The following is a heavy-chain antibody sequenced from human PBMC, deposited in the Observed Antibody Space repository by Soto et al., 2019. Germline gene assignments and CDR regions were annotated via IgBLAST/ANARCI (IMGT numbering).Heavy chain of an antibody. CDR1: GFTFSSYS. J-gene: IGHJ3*02. Sequence: GGSLRLSCAASGFTFSSYSMNWVRQAPGKGLEWVANIKQDGSEIYYVDSVKGRFTISRDNAKNSLFLQMNGLRAEDTAVYYCARDESGGFDIWGRGTMVTVSS. CDR2: IKQDGSEI. V-gene: IGHV3-7*01. CDR3: ARDESGGFDI. D-gene: IGHD2-15*01.